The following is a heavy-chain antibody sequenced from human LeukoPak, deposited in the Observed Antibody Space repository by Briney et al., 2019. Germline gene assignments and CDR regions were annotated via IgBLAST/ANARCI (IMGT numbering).Heavy chain of an antibody. J-gene: IGHJ4*02. CDR2: MNPNSGNT. V-gene: IGHV1-8*01. CDR3: ARGVRDSGGYNFDY. D-gene: IGHD3-22*01. Sequence: ASVKVSCKASGYTFTSYDINWVRQATGQGLEWMGWMNPNSGNTGYAQKFQGRVTMTRNTSISTAYMELSSLRSEDTAVYYCARGVRDSGGYNFDYWGQGTLVTVSS. CDR1: GYTFTSYD.